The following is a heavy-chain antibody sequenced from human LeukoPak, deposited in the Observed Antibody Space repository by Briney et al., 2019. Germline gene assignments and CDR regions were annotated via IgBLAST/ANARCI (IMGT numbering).Heavy chain of an antibody. D-gene: IGHD2-2*01. V-gene: IGHV4-38-2*01. CDR2: IYHSGST. CDR1: GYSISSGYY. CDR3: ARHKCSSTRCFLLNWFDP. Sequence: SETLSLTCAVSGYSISSGYYWGWIRPPPGKGLEWIGSIYHSGSTYYNPSLKSRVTISVDTSKNQFSLKLSSVTAADTAVYYCARHKCSSTRCFLLNWFDPWGQGTLATVSS. J-gene: IGHJ5*02.